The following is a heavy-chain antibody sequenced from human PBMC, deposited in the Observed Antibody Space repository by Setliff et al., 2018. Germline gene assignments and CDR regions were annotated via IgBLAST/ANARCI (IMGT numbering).Heavy chain of an antibody. V-gene: IGHV4-4*02. D-gene: IGHD3-10*01. CDR1: GVSVNSLTW. Sequence: SETLSLTCAVSGVSVNSLTWWSWVRQSPGKGLEWIGHIYHDGNTKSYPSVHFNQSLKSRVTMSVDKSKNHFSLELTSVTAADTAVYYCARVWFGNMDVWGKGTTVTVSS. CDR2: IYHDGNT. CDR3: ARVWFGNMDV. J-gene: IGHJ6*03.